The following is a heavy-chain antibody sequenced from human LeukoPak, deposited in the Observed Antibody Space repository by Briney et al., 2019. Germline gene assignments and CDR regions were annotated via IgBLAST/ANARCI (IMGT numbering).Heavy chain of an antibody. Sequence: SETLSLTCTVSGGSISTYYWSWIRRPPGKGLEWIGYVYYSGGTNYNPSLKSRATISVDTSNNQFSLKLTSVTAADTAVYYCAMDTAMVTQHQTYYYYGMDVWGQGTTVTVSS. D-gene: IGHD5-18*01. V-gene: IGHV4-59*01. CDR3: AMDTAMVTQHQTYYYYGMDV. CDR1: GGSISTYY. CDR2: VYYSGGT. J-gene: IGHJ6*02.